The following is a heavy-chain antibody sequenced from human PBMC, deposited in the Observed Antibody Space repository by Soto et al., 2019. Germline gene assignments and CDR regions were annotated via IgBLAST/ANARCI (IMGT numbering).Heavy chain of an antibody. CDR1: GYSFTSYW. CDR3: ARLLMVPYYGSGSYYIYMDV. V-gene: IGHV5-10-1*01. Sequence: PGESLKISCKGSGYSFTSYWISWVRQMPGKGLEWMGRIDPSDSYTNYSPSFQGHVTISADKSISTAYLQWSSLKASDTAMYYCARLLMVPYYGSGSYYIYMDVWGQGTTVTV. J-gene: IGHJ6*02. D-gene: IGHD3-10*01. CDR2: IDPSDSYT.